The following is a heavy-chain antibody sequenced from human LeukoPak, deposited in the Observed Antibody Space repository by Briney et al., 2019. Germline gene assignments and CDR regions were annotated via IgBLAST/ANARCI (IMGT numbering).Heavy chain of an antibody. CDR3: ARELGGGGLHYFDY. Sequence: GGSLRLSCAGSGFTVSTNFMSWVRQAPGRGLEWVSTLYNDAFGSTTYYADSVTGRFTISRDNSQNTLFLQMSSLTAEDTAMYYCARELGGGGLHYFDYWGRGTLVTVSS. J-gene: IGHJ4*02. CDR2: LYNDAFGSTT. CDR1: GFTVSTNF. V-gene: IGHV3-53*01. D-gene: IGHD3-16*01.